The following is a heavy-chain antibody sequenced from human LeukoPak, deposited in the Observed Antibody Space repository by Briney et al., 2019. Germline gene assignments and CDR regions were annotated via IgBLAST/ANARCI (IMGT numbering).Heavy chain of an antibody. D-gene: IGHD1-14*01. CDR2: IKTDASEK. Sequence: GGCLRLSCATSGFIFSNCWMTWVRQAPGKGLEWVANIKTDASEKYYADSVKGRFTISRDNAKMSLYLQMSSLRVEDTAVYYCATIFDFWGRGTLVTVSS. J-gene: IGHJ4*02. CDR3: ATIFDF. CDR1: GFIFSNCW. V-gene: IGHV3-7*01.